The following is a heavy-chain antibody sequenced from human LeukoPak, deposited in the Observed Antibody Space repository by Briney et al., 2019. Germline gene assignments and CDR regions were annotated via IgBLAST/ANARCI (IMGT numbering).Heavy chain of an antibody. CDR2: IIPILGIA. J-gene: IGHJ6*02. Sequence: SVKVSCEASGGTFSSYAISWVRQAPGQGLEWMGRIIPILGIANYAQKFQGRVTITADKSTSTAYMELSSLRSEDTAVYYCARDHGIWFGELPPLTYYYYGMDVWGQGTTVTVSS. D-gene: IGHD3-10*01. V-gene: IGHV1-69*04. CDR3: ARDHGIWFGELPPLTYYYYGMDV. CDR1: GGTFSSYA.